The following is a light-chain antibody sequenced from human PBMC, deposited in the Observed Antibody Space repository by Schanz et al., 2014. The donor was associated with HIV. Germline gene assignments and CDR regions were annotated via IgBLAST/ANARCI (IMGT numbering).Light chain of an antibody. CDR1: SSNIGRYT. J-gene: IGLJ2*01. CDR2: SNN. CDR3: AAWDDSLNGSVV. Sequence: QSVLTQPPSASGTHGQRVTISCSGSSSNIGRYTVNWYQQLPGTAPTLLIYSNNQRPSGVPDRFSGSKSGTSASLAISGLQSEDEADYYCAAWDDSLNGSVVFGGGTKLTVL. V-gene: IGLV1-44*01.